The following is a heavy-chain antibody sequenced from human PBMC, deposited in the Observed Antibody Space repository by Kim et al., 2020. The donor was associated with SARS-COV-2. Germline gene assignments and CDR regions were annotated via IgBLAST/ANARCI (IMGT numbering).Heavy chain of an antibody. J-gene: IGHJ4*02. CDR1: GGSFSGYY. CDR2: INHSGST. V-gene: IGHV4-34*01. D-gene: IGHD2-21*02. Sequence: SETLSLTCAVYGGSFSGYYWSWIRQPPGKGLEWIGEINHSGSTNYNPSLKSRVTISVDTSKNQFSLKLSSVTAADTAVYYCARWNCGGDCFHDYWGQGTLVTVSS. CDR3: ARWNCGGDCFHDY.